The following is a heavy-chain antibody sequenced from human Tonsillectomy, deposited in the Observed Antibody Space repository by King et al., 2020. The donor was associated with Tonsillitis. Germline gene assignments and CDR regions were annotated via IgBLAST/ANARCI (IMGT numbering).Heavy chain of an antibody. Sequence: VQLVESGGGLVKPGGSLRLSCAASGFTFSNAWMSWVRQAPGKGLEWVGRIKDKTDGGTTDYDAPVKGRFTISRDDSKNTLYLQMNSLKTEDTAVYYCTTDRWSYGGRDYGGQGTLVTVSS. D-gene: IGHD1-26*01. CDR1: GFTFSNAW. V-gene: IGHV3-15*01. CDR2: IKDKTDGGTT. CDR3: TTDRWSYGGRDY. J-gene: IGHJ4*02.